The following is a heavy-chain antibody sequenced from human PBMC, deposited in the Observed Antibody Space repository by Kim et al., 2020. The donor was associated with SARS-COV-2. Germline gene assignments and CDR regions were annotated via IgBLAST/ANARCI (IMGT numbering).Heavy chain of an antibody. V-gene: IGHV3-23*01. Sequence: LSLTCAASGFTFSSYAMSWVRQAPGKGLEWVSAISGSGGSTYYADSVKGRFTISRDNSKNTLYLQMNSLRAEDTAVYYCAKDGTYCGGDCYWLNWFDPWGQGTLVTVSS. CDR1: GFTFSSYA. D-gene: IGHD2-21*02. CDR3: AKDGTYCGGDCYWLNWFDP. J-gene: IGHJ5*02. CDR2: ISGSGGST.